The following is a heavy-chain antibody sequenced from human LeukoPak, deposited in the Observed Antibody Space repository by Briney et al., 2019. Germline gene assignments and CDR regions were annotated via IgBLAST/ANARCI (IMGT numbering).Heavy chain of an antibody. V-gene: IGHV3-48*01. CDR1: GFTFNTYT. CDR2: ITSRGTTI. Sequence: GGSLRLSCAASGFTFNTYTMNWVRQAPGKGLEWLSYITSRGTTIYYAGSVRGRFTISRDNAKNSLFLQMNSLRAEDTAVYYCARGGINYGFDYWGQGNLVTVSS. D-gene: IGHD3-16*01. J-gene: IGHJ4*02. CDR3: ARGGINYGFDY.